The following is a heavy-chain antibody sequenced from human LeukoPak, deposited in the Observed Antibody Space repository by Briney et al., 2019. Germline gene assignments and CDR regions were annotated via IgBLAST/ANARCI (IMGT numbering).Heavy chain of an antibody. CDR2: IYTSGST. D-gene: IGHD3-22*01. Sequence: SETLSLTCTVSGFSISSYYWSWLRQPAGKGLEWVGRIYTSGSTNYNPSLKSRVTISVDTSKNQVSLKLSSVTAADTAVYYCARDGDYDSSGYYSPFHYWGQGTLVTVSS. J-gene: IGHJ4*02. V-gene: IGHV4-4*07. CDR3: ARDGDYDSSGYYSPFHY. CDR1: GFSISSYY.